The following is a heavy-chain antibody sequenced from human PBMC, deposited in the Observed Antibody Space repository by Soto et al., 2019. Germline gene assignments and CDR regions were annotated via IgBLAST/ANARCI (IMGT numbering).Heavy chain of an antibody. D-gene: IGHD1-26*01. CDR1: GFTFSNYW. CDR3: GKGRSYYYYYGVDV. CDR2: IKQDGSEN. V-gene: IGHV3-7*05. Sequence: GGSLRLSCAASGFTFSNYWMSWVRQAPGEGLEWVANIKQDGSENSYADAVKGRFTISRDNSKSTLYLQMNSLRAEDTAVYYCGKGRSYYYYYGVDVWGQGTTVTVSS. J-gene: IGHJ6*02.